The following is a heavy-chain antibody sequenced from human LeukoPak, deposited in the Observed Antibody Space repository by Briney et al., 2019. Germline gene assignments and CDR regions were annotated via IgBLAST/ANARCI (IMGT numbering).Heavy chain of an antibody. CDR1: GGSISSYY. Sequence: PSETLSLICTVWGGSISSYYWRWIRQPPGKGSLWIGSIYYSGSTNYNPSLKSRVTISVDTSKNLFSLKLSSVTAADTAVYYCARAPGYCSSTSCYAPRAFDYWGQGTLVTVSS. V-gene: IGHV4-59*01. J-gene: IGHJ4*02. D-gene: IGHD2-2*01. CDR2: IYYSGST. CDR3: ARAPGYCSSTSCYAPRAFDY.